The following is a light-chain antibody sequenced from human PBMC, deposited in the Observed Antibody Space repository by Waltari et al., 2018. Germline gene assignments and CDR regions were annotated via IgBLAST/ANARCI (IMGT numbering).Light chain of an antibody. V-gene: IGKV1-27*01. CDR2: DAS. J-gene: IGKJ1*01. CDR1: RDISHY. Sequence: DIHMTQSPSSLSASVGDRVTITCRASRDISHYLAWYQQKPRPLPNLLIFDASILESGVVSRFSGSGSGTDFTLTISSLQPEDIGTYYCQKYDGAPWTFGQGTKVEIK. CDR3: QKYDGAPWT.